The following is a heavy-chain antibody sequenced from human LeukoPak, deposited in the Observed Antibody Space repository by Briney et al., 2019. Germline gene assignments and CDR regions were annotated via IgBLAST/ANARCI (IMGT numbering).Heavy chain of an antibody. J-gene: IGHJ6*03. CDR1: GYSISSGYY. CDR2: IYHSGST. V-gene: IGHV4-38-2*02. Sequence: PSETLSLTCTVSGYSISSGYYWGWIRQPPGKGLEWIGSIYHSGSTYYNPSLKSRVTISVDTSKNQFSLKLSSVTAADTAVYYCARGGVYYYYYMDVWGKGTTVTVSS. CDR3: ARGGVYYYYYMDV.